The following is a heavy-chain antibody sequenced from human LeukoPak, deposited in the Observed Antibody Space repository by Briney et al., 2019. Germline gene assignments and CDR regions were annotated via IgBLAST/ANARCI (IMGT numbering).Heavy chain of an antibody. CDR1: GFTFSAYW. D-gene: IGHD2-8*02. Sequence: GGSLRLSCAASGFTFSAYWMTWVRQAPGKGLEWVAIINEGGGLKYYVDSVRGRFTISRDNSKSTLSLQMNSLRAEDTAIYYCATYRQVLLPFESWGQGTLVTVSS. CDR2: INEGGGLK. J-gene: IGHJ4*02. CDR3: ATYRQVLLPFES. V-gene: IGHV3-7*03.